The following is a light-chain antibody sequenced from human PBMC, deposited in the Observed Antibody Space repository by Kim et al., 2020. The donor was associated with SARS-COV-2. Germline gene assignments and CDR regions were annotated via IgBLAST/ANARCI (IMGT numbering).Light chain of an antibody. CDR1: SSDVGAYDY. CDR2: DVT. CDR3: SSYAIGDTWV. V-gene: IGLV2-14*03. Sequence: GQSITISCTGTSSDVGAYDYVSWYQQHPGKTPKLMIYDVTKRPSGVSNRFSASKSGDTASLAISGLQSEDEADYYCSSYAIGDTWVFGGGTKVTVL. J-gene: IGLJ3*02.